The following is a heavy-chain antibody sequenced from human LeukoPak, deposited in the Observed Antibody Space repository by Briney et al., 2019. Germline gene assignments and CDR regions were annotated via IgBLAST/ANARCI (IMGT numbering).Heavy chain of an antibody. D-gene: IGHD3-22*01. CDR2: ISGSGGST. CDR3: AKAESYDSSGYYPKDDAFDI. CDR1: GFTFSSYA. J-gene: IGHJ3*02. Sequence: GGSLRLSCAASGFTFSSYAMSWVRQAPGKGQDWVSAISGSGGSTYYADSVKGRFTISRDNSKNTLYLQMNSLRAEDTAVYYCAKAESYDSSGYYPKDDAFDIWGQGTMVTVSS. V-gene: IGHV3-23*01.